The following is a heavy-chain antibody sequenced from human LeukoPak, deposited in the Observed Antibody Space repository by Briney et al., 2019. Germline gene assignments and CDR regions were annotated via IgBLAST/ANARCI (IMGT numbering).Heavy chain of an antibody. V-gene: IGHV1-2*02. Sequence: ASVKVSCKASGYTFTGYYMHWVRQAPGQGLEWMGWINPNSGGTNYAQKFQGRVTMTRDTSISTAYMELSRLRSDDTAVYYCARDTGYCSSTSCYEHYYYMDVWGKGTTVTISS. CDR3: ARDTGYCSSTSCYEHYYYMDV. J-gene: IGHJ6*03. CDR2: INPNSGGT. CDR1: GYTFTGYY. D-gene: IGHD2-2*03.